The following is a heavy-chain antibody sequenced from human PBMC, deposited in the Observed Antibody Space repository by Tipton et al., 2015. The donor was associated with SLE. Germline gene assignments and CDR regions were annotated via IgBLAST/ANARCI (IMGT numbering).Heavy chain of an antibody. V-gene: IGHV4-34*01. D-gene: IGHD3-10*01. Sequence: GLVKPSETLSLTCAVYGESLRAYYWSWIRQPPGKGLEWIGEINHSGNTNYNPSLKSRVTIFVDMSKNQLSLKMTSVTAADSAVYFCARGAKERITLVRVRPYYFDYWGQGSLVTVSS. CDR2: INHSGNT. CDR1: GESLRAYY. CDR3: ARGAKERITLVRVRPYYFDY. J-gene: IGHJ4*01.